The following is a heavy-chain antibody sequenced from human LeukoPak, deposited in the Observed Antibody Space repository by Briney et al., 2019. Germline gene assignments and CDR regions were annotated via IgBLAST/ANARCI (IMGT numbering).Heavy chain of an antibody. CDR1: GYSFSTYG. CDR2: ISAYNGNT. D-gene: IGHD4/OR15-4a*01. CDR3: ARETIEAFDV. Sequence: ASVKVSCKTSGYSFSTYGISWVRQAPGQGLEWMGWISAYNGNTNYAQKFQGRVTMTTDTSTSTAHLEMRSLRPYDTAVYYCARETIEAFDVWGQGTMVTVSS. V-gene: IGHV1-18*01. J-gene: IGHJ3*01.